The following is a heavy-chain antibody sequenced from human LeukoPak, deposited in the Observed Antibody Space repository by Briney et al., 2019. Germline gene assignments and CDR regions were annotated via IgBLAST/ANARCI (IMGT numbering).Heavy chain of an antibody. Sequence: ASVKVSCKASGYTFTGYYMHWVRQAPGQGLEWMGWINPNSGGTNYAQKFQGRVTMTEDTSTDTAYMELSSLRSEDTAVYYCATGNPLRFDPWGQGTLVTVSS. CDR3: ATGNPLRFDP. CDR2: INPNSGGT. J-gene: IGHJ5*02. CDR1: GYTFTGYY. V-gene: IGHV1-2*02.